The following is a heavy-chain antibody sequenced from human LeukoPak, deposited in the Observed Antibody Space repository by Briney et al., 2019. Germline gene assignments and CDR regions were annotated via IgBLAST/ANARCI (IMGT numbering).Heavy chain of an antibody. Sequence: GGPLGLSCPASGFTFSNYPMSWVRQAQGKGLEWVSSINYSGGGTYYADSVKGRFTISRDNSKNTLYLQMNSLRAEDTAIYYCAKASRGYSPFDYWGQGTLVTVSS. J-gene: IGHJ4*02. CDR3: AKASRGYSPFDY. D-gene: IGHD5-18*01. CDR1: GFTFSNYP. CDR2: INYSGGGT. V-gene: IGHV3-23*01.